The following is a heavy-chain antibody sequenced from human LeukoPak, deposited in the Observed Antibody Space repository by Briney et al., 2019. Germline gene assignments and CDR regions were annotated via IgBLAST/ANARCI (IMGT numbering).Heavy chain of an antibody. CDR1: GFTFDYYT. Sequence: PGGSLRLSCAASGFTFDYYTMAWVRHGPGKGLEWVSPISMDGDTTFYAASVRGRFTISRDNNNNYLYLQINILRTDDTGLYYCVKGRMRGYAYGTLESWGQGTLVTVSS. V-gene: IGHV3-43*01. CDR2: ISMDGDTT. J-gene: IGHJ4*02. CDR3: VKGRMRGYAYGTLES. D-gene: IGHD5-18*01.